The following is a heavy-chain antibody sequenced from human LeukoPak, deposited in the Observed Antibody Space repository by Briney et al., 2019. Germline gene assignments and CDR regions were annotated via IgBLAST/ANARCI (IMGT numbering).Heavy chain of an antibody. CDR3: ARVHYYDSSGYFGTRSWFDP. J-gene: IGHJ5*02. CDR2: INPNSGGT. D-gene: IGHD3-22*01. V-gene: IGHV1-2*02. Sequence: ASVKVSCKASGYTFTSYDINWVRQATGQGLEWMGWINPNSGGTNYAQKFQGRVTMTRDTSISTAYMELSRLRSDDTAVYYCARVHYYDSSGYFGTRSWFDPWGQGTLVTVSS. CDR1: GYTFTSYD.